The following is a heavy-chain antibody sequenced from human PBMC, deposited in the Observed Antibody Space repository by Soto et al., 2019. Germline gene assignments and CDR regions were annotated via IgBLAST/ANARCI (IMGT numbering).Heavy chain of an antibody. D-gene: IGHD6-13*01. Sequence: SQTLPLTCAISGDSVSSNSPAWNWIRQSPSRRLEWLGRTYYRSKWYNDYAVSVKSRITINPDTSKNQFSLQLNSVTPEDTAVYYCARDLIAAAVNWFDPWGQGTLVTVSS. J-gene: IGHJ5*02. CDR1: GDSVSSNSPA. V-gene: IGHV6-1*01. CDR2: TYYRSKWYN. CDR3: ARDLIAAAVNWFDP.